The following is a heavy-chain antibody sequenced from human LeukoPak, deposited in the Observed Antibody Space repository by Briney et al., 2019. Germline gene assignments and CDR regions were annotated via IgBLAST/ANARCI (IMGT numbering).Heavy chain of an antibody. D-gene: IGHD1-1*01. V-gene: IGHV1-2*02. Sequence: ASVRVSCKASGYTFTGSYMHWVRQAPGQGFEWIGWISPASGATKYAQNFQGRVTLTTDTSITTAYMELSSLTSDDTASYYCLNEHGGWGQGAPVTVSS. CDR1: GYTFTGSY. J-gene: IGHJ4*02. CDR3: LNEHGG. CDR2: ISPASGAT.